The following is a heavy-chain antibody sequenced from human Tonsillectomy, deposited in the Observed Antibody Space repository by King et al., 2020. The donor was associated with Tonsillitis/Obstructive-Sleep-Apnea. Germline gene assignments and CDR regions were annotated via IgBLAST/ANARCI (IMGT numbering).Heavy chain of an antibody. CDR1: GGSFSGYY. CDR2: INHSGST. Sequence: VQLQPWGAGLLKPSETLSLTCAVYGGSFSGYYWSWIRQPPGKGLEWIGEINHSGSTNYNPSLKSRVTISVDTSKNQFSLKLSSVTAADTAVYYCAADYDLWSGYYTGVYWGQGTLVTVSS. V-gene: IGHV4-34*01. CDR3: AADYDLWSGYYTGVY. D-gene: IGHD3-3*01. J-gene: IGHJ4*02.